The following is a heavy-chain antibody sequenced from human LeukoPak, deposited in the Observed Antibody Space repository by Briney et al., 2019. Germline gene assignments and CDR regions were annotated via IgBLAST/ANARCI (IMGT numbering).Heavy chain of an antibody. J-gene: IGHJ4*02. V-gene: IGHV1-3*01. D-gene: IGHD4-17*01. CDR1: GYTFTNYA. CDR3: ARSHGDSFDY. Sequence: ASVKVSCTASGYTFTNYAMHWVRQAPGQRLEWMGWVNAGNGNTKYSQKFQGRVTITRDTSASTAYMELSSLRSEETAVYYCARSHGDSFDYWGQGTLVTVSS. CDR2: VNAGNGNT.